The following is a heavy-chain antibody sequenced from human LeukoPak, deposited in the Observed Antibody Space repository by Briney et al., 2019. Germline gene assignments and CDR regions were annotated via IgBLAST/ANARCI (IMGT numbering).Heavy chain of an antibody. V-gene: IGHV4-38-2*01. CDR2: IYGTGST. Sequence: PSDTLSLTCAVSGYSLGKNYYWGWIRQPPGKGLAWIGRIYGTGSTSYNPSLMNRVTMSVDTSKNHLSLKLTSVTAADTAVYYCARYDSRGSASTRFDYWGQGILATISS. J-gene: IGHJ4*02. D-gene: IGHD3-16*01. CDR3: ARYDSRGSASTRFDY. CDR1: GYSLGKNYY.